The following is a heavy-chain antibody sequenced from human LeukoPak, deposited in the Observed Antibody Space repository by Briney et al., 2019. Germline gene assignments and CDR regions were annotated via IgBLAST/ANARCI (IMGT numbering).Heavy chain of an antibody. V-gene: IGHV1-8*01. D-gene: IGHD2-2*01. CDR2: MNPNSGNT. J-gene: IGHJ6*02. CDR1: GYTFTSYD. Sequence: ASVKVSCKASGYTFTSYDINWVRQATGQGLEWMGWMNPNSGNTGYAQKFQGRVTMTRNTSISTAYMELSSLRSEDTAVYYCARVLYCSSTSCPYYCYYGMDVWGQGTTVTVSS. CDR3: ARVLYCSSTSCPYYCYYGMDV.